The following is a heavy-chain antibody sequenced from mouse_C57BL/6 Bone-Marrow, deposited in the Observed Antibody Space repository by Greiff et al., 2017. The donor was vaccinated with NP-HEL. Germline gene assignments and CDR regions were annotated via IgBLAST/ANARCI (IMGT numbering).Heavy chain of an antibody. Sequence: QVQLQQPGAELVKPGASVKVSCKASGYTFTSYWMHWLKQRPGQGLEWIGRIHPSDSDPNSNQKFTGKAHLTVDHSSSTAYMQLSSLTSEDSAVYYCAIPYYDYGPYAMDYWGQGTSVTVSS. CDR1: GYTFTSYW. CDR2: IHPSDSDP. V-gene: IGHV1-74*01. CDR3: AIPYYDYGPYAMDY. J-gene: IGHJ4*01. D-gene: IGHD2-4*01.